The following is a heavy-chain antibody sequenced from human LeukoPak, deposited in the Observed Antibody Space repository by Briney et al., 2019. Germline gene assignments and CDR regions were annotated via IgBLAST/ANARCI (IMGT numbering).Heavy chain of an antibody. J-gene: IGHJ4*02. Sequence: PSETLSLTCTVSGGSISSSSYYWGWIRQPPGKGLEWIGSIYYSGNTYYNPSLKSRVTISVDTSKNQFSLKLSSVTAADTAVYYCARDGNNWNYVTFDYWGQGTLVTVSP. CDR3: ARDGNNWNYVTFDY. V-gene: IGHV4-39*07. CDR2: IYYSGNT. D-gene: IGHD1-7*01. CDR1: GGSISSSSYY.